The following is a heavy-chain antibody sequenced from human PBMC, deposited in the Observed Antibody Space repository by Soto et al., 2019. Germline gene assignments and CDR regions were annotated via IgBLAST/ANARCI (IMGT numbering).Heavy chain of an antibody. V-gene: IGHV1-69*01. D-gene: IGHD1-26*01. CDR1: GGTFSSYA. J-gene: IGHJ2*01. CDR3: ARDLSPGGGSYFGDYWYFDL. Sequence: QVQLVQSGAEVKKPGSSVKVSCKASGGTFSSYAISWVRQAPGQGLEWMGGIIPIFGTANYAQKFQGRVTITADESTSTAYMELSSLRSEDTAVYYCARDLSPGGGSYFGDYWYFDLWGRGTLVTVSS. CDR2: IIPIFGTA.